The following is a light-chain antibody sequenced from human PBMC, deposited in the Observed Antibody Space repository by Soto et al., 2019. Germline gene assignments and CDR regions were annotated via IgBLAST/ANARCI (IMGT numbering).Light chain of an antibody. Sequence: VVTQPPSASGTPGQRVTISCSGSSSNIGSNYVYWYQQLPGTAPKLLIYRNNQRPSGVPDRFSGSKSGASASLAISGLRSEDEADYYCAAWDDSLSGQVFGGGTKLTVL. V-gene: IGLV1-47*01. CDR3: AAWDDSLSGQV. J-gene: IGLJ2*01. CDR2: RNN. CDR1: SSNIGSNY.